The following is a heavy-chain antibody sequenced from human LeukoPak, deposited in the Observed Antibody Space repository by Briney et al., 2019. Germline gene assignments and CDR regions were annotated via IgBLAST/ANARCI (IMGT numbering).Heavy chain of an antibody. V-gene: IGHV1-18*04. J-gene: IGHJ6*04. CDR2: ISAYNGNT. Sequence: ASVKVSCKASGYTFTSYGISWVRQARGQGLEWMGWISAYNGNTNYAQKLQGRVTMTTDTSTSTAYMELRSLRSDDTAVYYCARYQHYDILTGYYYYGMDVWGKGTTVTVSS. CDR3: ARYQHYDILTGYYYYGMDV. CDR1: GYTFTSYG. D-gene: IGHD3-9*01.